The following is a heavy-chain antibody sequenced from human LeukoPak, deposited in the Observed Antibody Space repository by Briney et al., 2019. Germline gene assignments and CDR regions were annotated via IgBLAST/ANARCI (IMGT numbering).Heavy chain of an antibody. CDR2: ISYDGSNK. CDR1: GFTFSNYA. J-gene: IGHJ3*02. D-gene: IGHD2/OR15-2a*01. CDR3: ARDVNNAFDI. V-gene: IGHV3-30*14. Sequence: QPGRSLRLSCAASGFTFSNYAIHWVRQAPGKGLEWVAVISYDGSNKYYADSVKGRFTISRENAKNSLYLQMNSLRAGDTAVYYCARDVNNAFDIWGQGTMVTVSS.